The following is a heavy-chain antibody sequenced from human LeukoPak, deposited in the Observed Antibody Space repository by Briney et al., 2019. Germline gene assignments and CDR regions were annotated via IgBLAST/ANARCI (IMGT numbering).Heavy chain of an antibody. CDR3: ARADCTNGVCYP. V-gene: IGHV4-34*01. J-gene: IGHJ4*02. D-gene: IGHD2-8*01. CDR1: GGSFSGYY. CDR2: INHSGST. Sequence: SETLSLTCAVYGGSFSGYYWSWNRQPPGKGLEWIGEINHSGSTNYNPSLKSRVTISVDTSKNQFSLKLSSVTAADTAVYYCARADCTNGVCYPWGQGTLVTVSS.